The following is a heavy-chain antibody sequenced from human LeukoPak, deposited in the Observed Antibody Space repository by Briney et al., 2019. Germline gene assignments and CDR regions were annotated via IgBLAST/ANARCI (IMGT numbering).Heavy chain of an antibody. J-gene: IGHJ4*02. CDR2: INGDASKI. CDR3: ARDGSSFDY. V-gene: IGHV3-7*01. D-gene: IGHD2-15*01. CDR1: GFTFSTYA. Sequence: GGSLRLSCAASGFTFSTYAMSWVRQAPGKGPAWVANINGDASKIYYVDSVKGRFTISRDNAKKSLYLQMNSLKADDTAVYYCARDGSSFDYWGQGVLVTVSS.